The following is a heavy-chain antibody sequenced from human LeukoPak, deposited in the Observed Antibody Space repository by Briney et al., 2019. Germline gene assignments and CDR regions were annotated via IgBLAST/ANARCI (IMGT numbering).Heavy chain of an antibody. CDR3: ARDPLYPVIAAREGDAFDI. Sequence: PSETLSLTCTVSGYSISSGYYWGWIRQPPGKGLEWIGSIYHSGSTYYNPSLKSRVTISVDTSKNQFSLKLSSVTAADTAVYYCARDPLYPVIAAREGDAFDIWGQGTMVTVSS. J-gene: IGHJ3*02. CDR2: IYHSGST. CDR1: GYSISSGYY. D-gene: IGHD6-6*01. V-gene: IGHV4-38-2*02.